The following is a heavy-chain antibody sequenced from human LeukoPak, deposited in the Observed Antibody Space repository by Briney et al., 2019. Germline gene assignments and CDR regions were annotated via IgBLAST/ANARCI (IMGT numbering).Heavy chain of an antibody. J-gene: IGHJ6*02. CDR1: GFTVSSNY. D-gene: IGHD6-19*01. CDR2: ISGSGGST. CDR3: AKLQGGGEYSSYYCMDV. Sequence: PGGSLRLSCAASGFTVSSNYMSWVGQAPGKGLEWVAAISGSGGSTYYADSVKGRFTISRDNSKNTLYLQMNSLRAEDTAVYYCAKLQGGGEYSSYYCMDVWGQGTTVTVSS. V-gene: IGHV3-23*01.